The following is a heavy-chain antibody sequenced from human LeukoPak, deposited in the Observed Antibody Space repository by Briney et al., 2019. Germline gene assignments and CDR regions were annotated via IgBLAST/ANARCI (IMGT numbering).Heavy chain of an antibody. V-gene: IGHV3-13*01. D-gene: IGHD4-11*01. CDR2: IGTAGDT. CDR3: ARGGYDYSNHDAFDI. J-gene: IGHJ3*02. Sequence: IGTAGDTYYPGSVKGRFTISRENAKNSLYLQMNSLRAGDTAVYYCARGGYDYSNHDAFDIWGQGTMVTVSS.